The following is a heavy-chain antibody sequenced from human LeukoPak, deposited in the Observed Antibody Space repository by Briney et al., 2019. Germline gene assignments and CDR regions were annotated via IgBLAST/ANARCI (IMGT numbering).Heavy chain of an antibody. CDR2: INPSGGST. Sequence: ASVKVSCKASGYTFTSYYMHWVRQAPGQGLEWMGIINPSGGSTSYAQKFQGRVTMTRDTSTSTVYMELSSLRSEDTAVYYCARVRREEPISWVTIFGVDSTDYFDYWGQGTLVTASS. J-gene: IGHJ4*02. V-gene: IGHV1-46*01. CDR3: ARVRREEPISWVTIFGVDSTDYFDY. CDR1: GYTFTSYY. D-gene: IGHD3-3*01.